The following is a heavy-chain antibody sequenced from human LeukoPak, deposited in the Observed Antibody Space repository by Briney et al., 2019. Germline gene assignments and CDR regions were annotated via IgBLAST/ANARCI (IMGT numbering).Heavy chain of an antibody. CDR2: ISSSSSTI. CDR3: ARGIPGSSSWYPTGYYYYGMDV. J-gene: IGHJ6*02. V-gene: IGHV3-48*01. D-gene: IGHD6-13*01. Sequence: GGSLRLSCAASGFTFSSYSMNWVRQAPGKGLEWVSYISSSSSTIYYADSVKGRFTISRDNAKNSLYLQMNSLRAEDTAVYYCARGIPGSSSWYPTGYYYYGMDVWGQGTTVTVSS. CDR1: GFTFSSYS.